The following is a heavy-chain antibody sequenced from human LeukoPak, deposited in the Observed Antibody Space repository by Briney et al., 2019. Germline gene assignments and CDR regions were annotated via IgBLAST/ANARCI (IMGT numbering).Heavy chain of an antibody. CDR3: AGRDSGTSWFFDV. V-gene: IGHV4-59*08. Sequence: SETLSFTCTVSGDSISSYYWNWIRQPPGKGLEWIGYISYSGITTFNPSLKSRVTMSVDTSKNQFSLKLTSVTAADTAVYFCAGRDSGTSWFFDVWGRGALVTVSS. D-gene: IGHD6-13*01. CDR1: GDSISSYY. J-gene: IGHJ2*01. CDR2: ISYSGIT.